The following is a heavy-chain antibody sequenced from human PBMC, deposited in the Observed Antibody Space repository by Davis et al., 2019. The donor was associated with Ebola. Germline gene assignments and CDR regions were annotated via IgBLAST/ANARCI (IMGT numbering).Heavy chain of an antibody. D-gene: IGHD3-22*01. CDR3: ARGAAWYGYDSSGYYFGY. CDR2: INPNSGGT. V-gene: IGHV1-2*02. CDR1: GYTFTGYY. Sequence: ASVKVSCKASGYTFTGYYMHWVRQAPGQGLEWMGWINPNSGGTNFAQKFQGRVTMTRDTSISTAYMELSSLRSEDTAVYYCARGAAWYGYDSSGYYFGYWGQGTLVTVSS. J-gene: IGHJ4*02.